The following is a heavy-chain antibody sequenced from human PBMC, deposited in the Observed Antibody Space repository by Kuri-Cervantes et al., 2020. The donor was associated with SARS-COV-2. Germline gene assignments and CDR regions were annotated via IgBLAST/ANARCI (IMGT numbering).Heavy chain of an antibody. CDR2: IYYSGST. CDR3: ASCPGGLPYYYYGMDV. CDR1: GCSISSADYY. J-gene: IGHJ6*02. Sequence: SETLSLTCTVSGCSISSADYYWSWIRQPPGKGLEWIGYIYYSGSTYYNPSLKSRITISVDTSKNQFSLKLSSVTAADTAVYYGASCPGGLPYYYYGMDVWGQGTTVTVSS. D-gene: IGHD5-18*01. V-gene: IGHV4-30-4*01.